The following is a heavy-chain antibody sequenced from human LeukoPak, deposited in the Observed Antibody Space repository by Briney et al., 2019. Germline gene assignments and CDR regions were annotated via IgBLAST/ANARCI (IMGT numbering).Heavy chain of an antibody. CDR3: ARAGLGRYYYDSSGYYFDY. J-gene: IGHJ4*02. D-gene: IGHD3-22*01. CDR2: ISSRGSNI. Sequence: GGSLRLSCAASGFTFSDYYMSWLRQSPGKGLEWVSYISSRGSNIYYADSVKGRFTISRDNAKTSLYLQMNSLRAEDTAVYYCARAGLGRYYYDSSGYYFDYWGQGTLVTVSS. V-gene: IGHV3-11*01. CDR1: GFTFSDYY.